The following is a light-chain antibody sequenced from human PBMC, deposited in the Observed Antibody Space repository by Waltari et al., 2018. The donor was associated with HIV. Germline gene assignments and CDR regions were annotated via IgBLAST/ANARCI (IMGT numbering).Light chain of an antibody. J-gene: IGLJ2*01. CDR2: RDN. CDR1: SSNVGSTY. Sequence: QSVLTQPPSVSGTPGQRVTISCSGSSSNVGSTYVYWYQQLPGPAPKPLSYRDNQRPSGVPDRFSGSKSGTSASLAISGLRSEDEADYHCAAWDDSLSALVFGGGTKLAVL. V-gene: IGLV1-47*01. CDR3: AAWDDSLSALV.